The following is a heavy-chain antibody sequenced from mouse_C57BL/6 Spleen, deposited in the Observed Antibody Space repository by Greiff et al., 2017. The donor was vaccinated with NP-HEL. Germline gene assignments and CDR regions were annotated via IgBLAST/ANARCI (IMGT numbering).Heavy chain of an antibody. CDR3: ALITTVVATDY. Sequence: LQESGAELARPGASVKLSCKASGYTFTSYGISWVKQRTGQGLEWIGEIYPRSGNTYYNEKFKGKATLTADKSSSTAYMELRSLTSEDSAVYFCALITTVVATDYWGQGTTLTVSS. J-gene: IGHJ2*01. D-gene: IGHD1-1*01. CDR1: GYTFTSYG. V-gene: IGHV1-81*01. CDR2: IYPRSGNT.